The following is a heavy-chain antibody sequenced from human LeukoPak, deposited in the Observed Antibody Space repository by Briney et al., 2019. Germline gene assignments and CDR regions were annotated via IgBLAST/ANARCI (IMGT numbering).Heavy chain of an antibody. V-gene: IGHV3-30-3*01. D-gene: IGHD1-1*01. Sequence: GGSLRLSCAASGFTFSSYAMHWVRQAPGKGLEWVAVISYDGSNKYYADSVKGRFTISRDSSKNTLYLQMNSLRAEDTAVYYCARGTTIRGDWFDPWGQGTLVTVSS. CDR2: ISYDGSNK. CDR3: ARGTTIRGDWFDP. CDR1: GFTFSSYA. J-gene: IGHJ5*02.